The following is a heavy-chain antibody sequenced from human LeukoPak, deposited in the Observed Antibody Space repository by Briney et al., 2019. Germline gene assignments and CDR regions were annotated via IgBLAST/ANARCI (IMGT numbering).Heavy chain of an antibody. Sequence: PGGALRLSCAASGVTLSDHHMDWVRQAPGKGLEWGGRTRDKARGYTTEYAASVKGRFTSSRDDSKTLVYLQLNSLRTEDTAVYFCARDGAEGDNSAFDMWGQGTVVTVSS. CDR3: ARDGAEGDNSAFDM. D-gene: IGHD3-22*01. CDR1: GVTLSDHH. J-gene: IGHJ3*02. CDR2: TRDKARGYTT. V-gene: IGHV3-72*01.